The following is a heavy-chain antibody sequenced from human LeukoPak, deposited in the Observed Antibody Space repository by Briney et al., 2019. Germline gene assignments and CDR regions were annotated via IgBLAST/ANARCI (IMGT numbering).Heavy chain of an antibody. D-gene: IGHD3-10*01. CDR2: ISSSGSTI. CDR1: GFTFSSYE. CDR3: ARDYYYGSGSYSGHYYMDV. V-gene: IGHV3-48*03. J-gene: IGHJ6*03. Sequence: GGSLRLSCAASGFTFSSYEMNWVRQAPGKGLEWVSYISSSGSTIYYADSVKGRFTISRDNAKNSLYLQMNSLRAEDTAVYYCARDYYYGSGSYSGHYYMDVWGKGTTVTISS.